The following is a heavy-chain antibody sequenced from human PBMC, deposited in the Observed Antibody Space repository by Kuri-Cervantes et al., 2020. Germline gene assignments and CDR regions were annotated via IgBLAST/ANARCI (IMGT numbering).Heavy chain of an antibody. V-gene: IGHV1-18*04. Sequence: ASVKVSCKASGYTFTGYYMHWVRQAPGQGLEWMGWISAYNGNTNYAQKLQGRVTMTTDTSTSTAYMELRSLRSDDTAVYYCARDVKRYSSGRAPFDYWGQGTLVTVSS. D-gene: IGHD6-19*01. J-gene: IGHJ4*02. CDR2: ISAYNGNT. CDR3: ARDVKRYSSGRAPFDY. CDR1: GYTFTGYY.